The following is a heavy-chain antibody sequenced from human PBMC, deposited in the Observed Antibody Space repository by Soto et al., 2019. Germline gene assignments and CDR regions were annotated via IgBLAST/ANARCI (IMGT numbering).Heavy chain of an antibody. CDR3: VKDKGTSGLSYYFDY. D-gene: IGHD2-15*01. CDR2: ISFDGKNK. V-gene: IGHV3-30*18. Sequence: GGSLRLSCAASKFTFSSYGMHWVRQAPGKGLEWVAVISFDGKNKYYADSVKGRFTISRDNSRDTLYLQMNSLRAEDTAVYYCVKDKGTSGLSYYFDYWGQGTLVTV. CDR1: KFTFSSYG. J-gene: IGHJ4*02.